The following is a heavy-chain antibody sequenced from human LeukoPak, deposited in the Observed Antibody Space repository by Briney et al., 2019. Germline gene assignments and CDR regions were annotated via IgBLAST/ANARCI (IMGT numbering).Heavy chain of an antibody. Sequence: SETLSLTCTVSGGSVSSGSYYWSWIRQPPGKGLEWIGCIYYSGSTNYNPSLKSRVTISVDTSKNQFSLKLSSVTAADTAVYYCARVNDSYGFDYWGQGTLVTVSS. J-gene: IGHJ4*02. CDR1: GGSVSSGSYY. CDR3: ARVNDSYGFDY. CDR2: IYYSGST. V-gene: IGHV4-61*01. D-gene: IGHD5-18*01.